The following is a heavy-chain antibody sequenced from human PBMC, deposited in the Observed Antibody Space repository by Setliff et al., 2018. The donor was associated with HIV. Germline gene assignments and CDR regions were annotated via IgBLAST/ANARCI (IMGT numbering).Heavy chain of an antibody. D-gene: IGHD7-27*01. J-gene: IGHJ4*02. CDR2: ISGDGGRAT. V-gene: IGHV3-23*01. CDR3: ARQGNWEFDY. CDR1: GFRFRTYA. Sequence: GGSLRLSCVASGFRFRTYAMSWVRQSQGKGLEWVSLISGDGGRATHYSDSVKGRFSISRDNSKNSLYLQMISLRAEDTALYYCARQGNWEFDYWGQGTLVTVSS.